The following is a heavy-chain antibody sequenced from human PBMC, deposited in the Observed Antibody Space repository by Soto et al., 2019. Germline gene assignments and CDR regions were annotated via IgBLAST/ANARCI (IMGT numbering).Heavy chain of an antibody. CDR1: GGTFSSYA. Sequence: VASVKVSCKASGGTFSSYAISWVRQAPGQGLEWMGGIIPIFGTANYAQKFQGRVTITADESTSTAYMELSSPRSEDTAVYYCASMGRYTAMATPTFDYWGQGTLVTVSS. V-gene: IGHV1-69*13. CDR3: ASMGRYTAMATPTFDY. CDR2: IIPIFGTA. J-gene: IGHJ4*02. D-gene: IGHD5-18*01.